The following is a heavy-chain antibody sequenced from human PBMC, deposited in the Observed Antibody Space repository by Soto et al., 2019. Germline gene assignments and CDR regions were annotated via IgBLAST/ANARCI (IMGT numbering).Heavy chain of an antibody. CDR3: ARTIRGYSYGPFDY. CDR2: IYYSGST. V-gene: IGHV4-39*01. D-gene: IGHD5-18*01. CDR1: VGSISSSSYY. Sequence: SETLSLTCTVSVGSISSSSYYWGWIRQPPGKGLEWIGSIYYSGSTYYNPSLKSRVTISVDTSKNQFSLKLSSVTAADTAVYYCARTIRGYSYGPFDYWGQGTLVTVSS. J-gene: IGHJ4*02.